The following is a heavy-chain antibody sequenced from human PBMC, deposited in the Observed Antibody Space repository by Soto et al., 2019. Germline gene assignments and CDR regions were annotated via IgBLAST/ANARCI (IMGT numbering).Heavy chain of an antibody. CDR2: IKQDGSEK. CDR3: AGRHWDGGSTSRQIYFDF. Sequence: GGSLRLSGAASGFTFSTCWMSWVRQAPGKGLEWVANIKQDGSEKYYVDSVKGRFTISRDNAKNSLYLQMNSLSAEDTAVYYCAGRHWDGGSTSRQIYFDFWGQGTLVTVSS. CDR1: GFTFSTCW. V-gene: IGHV3-7*01. D-gene: IGHD2-2*01. J-gene: IGHJ4*02.